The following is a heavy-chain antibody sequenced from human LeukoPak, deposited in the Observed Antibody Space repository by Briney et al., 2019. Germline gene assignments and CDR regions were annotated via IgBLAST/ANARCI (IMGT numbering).Heavy chain of an antibody. V-gene: IGHV3-30*18. CDR1: AFTFRNYA. CDR2: IASDGNDK. D-gene: IGHD6-13*01. Sequence: GRSLRLSCAASAFTFRNYAMHWLRQAPGKGLEWVAVIASDGNDKHLADSVKGRFTISRDNSRNTLYLQMNSLRTEDTAVYYCAKDWLGAAAGYFDYWGQGTLVTVSS. J-gene: IGHJ4*02. CDR3: AKDWLGAAAGYFDY.